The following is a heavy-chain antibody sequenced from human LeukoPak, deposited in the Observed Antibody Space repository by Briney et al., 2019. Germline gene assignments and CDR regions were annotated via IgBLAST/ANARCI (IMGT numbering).Heavy chain of an antibody. V-gene: IGHV3-74*01. CDR3: ARGSDCSGGSCYSYWYFDL. Sequence: GGSLRLSCAASAFAFSSYRMHWVRQAPGKGLVWVSRINSDGSSTSYADSVKGRFTISRDNAKNTLYLQMNSLRAEDTAMYYCARGSDCSGGSCYSYWYFDLWGRGTLVTVSS. D-gene: IGHD2-15*01. J-gene: IGHJ2*01. CDR2: INSDGSST. CDR1: AFAFSSYR.